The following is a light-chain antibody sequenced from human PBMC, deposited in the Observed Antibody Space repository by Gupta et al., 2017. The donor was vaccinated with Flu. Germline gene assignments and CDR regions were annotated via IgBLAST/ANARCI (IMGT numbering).Light chain of an antibody. CDR3: QQSYSTPWT. J-gene: IGKJ1*01. Sequence: DIQMTQSPSSLSASVGDRVTITCRASQSISSYLNWYQQKPGTAPKLLIYAASSLQRGVPSRFSGSGSGTDFTLTISSLQPEDFATYYCQQSYSTPWTFGQGTQVEIK. CDR1: QSISSY. V-gene: IGKV1-39*01. CDR2: AAS.